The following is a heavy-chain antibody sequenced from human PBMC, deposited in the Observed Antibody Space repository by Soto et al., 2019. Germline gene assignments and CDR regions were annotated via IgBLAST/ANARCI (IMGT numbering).Heavy chain of an antibody. CDR2: IHHTGNP. V-gene: IGHV4-4*02. D-gene: IGHD3-3*01. J-gene: IGHJ4*02. CDR1: GTSVSSTFW. Sequence: SETLSLTCAVSGTSVSSTFWWTWVRQAPGKGLEWIGEIHHTGNPKYNPSLKSRVRMSVDKSNNEFSLKMTSVTAADTAVYYCARGPPFGRWGQGTLVTVSS. CDR3: ARGPPFGR.